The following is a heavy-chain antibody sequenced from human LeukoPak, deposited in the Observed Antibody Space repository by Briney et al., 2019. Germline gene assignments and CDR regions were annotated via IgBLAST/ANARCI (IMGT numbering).Heavy chain of an antibody. CDR1: GGSFSGYY. D-gene: IGHD2-2*02. CDR2: INHSGST. V-gene: IGHV4-34*01. Sequence: SETLSLTCAVYGGSFSGYYWSWIRQPPGKGLEWIGEINHSGSTNYNPSLKSRGTISVDTSKNQSSLQLSSVTAADAAVYYCARCGSSIVVVPAAINYYYYYGMDVWGQGTTVTVSS. CDR3: ARCGSSIVVVPAAINYYYYYGMDV. J-gene: IGHJ6*02.